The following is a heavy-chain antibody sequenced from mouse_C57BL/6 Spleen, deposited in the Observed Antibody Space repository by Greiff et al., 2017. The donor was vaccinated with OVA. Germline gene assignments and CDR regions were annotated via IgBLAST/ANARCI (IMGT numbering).Heavy chain of an antibody. CDR3: ARGDDYGYWYFDV. J-gene: IGHJ1*03. CDR2: IDPEDGET. Sequence: EVNVVESGAELVKPGASVKLSCTASGFNIKDYYMHWVKQRTEQGLEWIGRIDPEDGETKYAPKFQGKATITADTSSNTAYLQLSSLTSEDTAVYYCARGDDYGYWYFDVWGTGTTVTVSS. V-gene: IGHV14-2*01. CDR1: GFNIKDYY. D-gene: IGHD2-4*01.